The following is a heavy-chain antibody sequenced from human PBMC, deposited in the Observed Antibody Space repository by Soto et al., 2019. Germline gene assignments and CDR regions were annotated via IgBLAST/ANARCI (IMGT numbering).Heavy chain of an antibody. Sequence: PGGSLRLSCAASGFPFSSTDMTWVRQAPGKGLEWVSTIDGSGGTTYYADSVKGRISISRDNSKNTLFMQMNSLRVEDAAVYYCAKDLVESRSYYDFLFDPWGQGTLVTVSS. D-gene: IGHD3-3*01. CDR3: AKDLVESRSYYDFLFDP. V-gene: IGHV3-23*01. CDR1: GFPFSSTD. J-gene: IGHJ5*02. CDR2: IDGSGGTT.